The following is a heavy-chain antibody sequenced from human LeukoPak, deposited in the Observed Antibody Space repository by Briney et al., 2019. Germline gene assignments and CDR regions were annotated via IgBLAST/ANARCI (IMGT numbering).Heavy chain of an antibody. CDR3: AKLPGRAADY. CDR2: ITGSGKNT. CDR1: GFIFSSYS. J-gene: IGHJ4*02. V-gene: IGHV3-23*01. Sequence: GGSLRLSCAASGFIFSSYSMSWVRRAPGKGLEWVSVITGSGKNTYYADSVKGRFTISRDNSKNTLYLQMNSLRAEDTAVYYCAKLPGRAADYWGQGTLVTVSS.